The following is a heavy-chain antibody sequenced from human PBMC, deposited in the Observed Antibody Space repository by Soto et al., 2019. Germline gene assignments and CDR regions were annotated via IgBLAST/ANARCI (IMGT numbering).Heavy chain of an antibody. Sequence: QLQLQESGPGLVKPSETLSLTCTVSGGSISSSSYYWGWIRQPPGKGLEWIGSIYYSGSTYYNPSLKSRVTISVDTSKNQFSLKLSSVTAADTAVYYCASKDPSITMIVVVSDAFDIWGQGTMVTVSS. D-gene: IGHD3-22*01. CDR3: ASKDPSITMIVVVSDAFDI. J-gene: IGHJ3*02. CDR1: GGSISSSSYY. V-gene: IGHV4-39*01. CDR2: IYYSGST.